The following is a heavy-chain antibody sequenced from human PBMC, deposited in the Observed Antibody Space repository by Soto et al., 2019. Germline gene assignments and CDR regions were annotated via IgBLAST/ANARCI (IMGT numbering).Heavy chain of an antibody. CDR1: GGSISSSSFY. V-gene: IGHV4-39*01. Sequence: SETLSLTCTVSGGSISSSSFYWAWIRQPPGKGLEWIGSIYYSGNTYYNPSLESRVAISVDTSKNQFSLKLTSVTAADTAVYYCARHVEWLLHGWFDPWGQGTLVTVSS. CDR2: IYYSGNT. J-gene: IGHJ5*02. D-gene: IGHD3-3*01. CDR3: ARHVEWLLHGWFDP.